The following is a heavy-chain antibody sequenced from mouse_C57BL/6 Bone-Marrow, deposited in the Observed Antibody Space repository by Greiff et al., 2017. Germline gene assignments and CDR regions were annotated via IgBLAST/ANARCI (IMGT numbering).Heavy chain of an antibody. CDR1: GYTFTSYG. J-gene: IGHJ2*01. CDR3: ARLELDYDDFDY. Sequence: VQGVESGAELARPGASVKLSCKASGYTFTSYGISWVKQRPGQGLEWIGEIYPRSGNTYYNEKFKGKATLTADKSSSTAYMERRSLTSEDSAVYFCARLELDYDDFDYWGQGTTLTVSS. D-gene: IGHD2-4*01. V-gene: IGHV1-81*01. CDR2: IYPRSGNT.